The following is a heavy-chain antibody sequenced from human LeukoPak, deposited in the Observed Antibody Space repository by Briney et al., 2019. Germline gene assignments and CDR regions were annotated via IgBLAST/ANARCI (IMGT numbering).Heavy chain of an antibody. Sequence: GGSLRLSCAASGFTFSSYEMNWVRQAPGKGLEWVSYISSSGSTIYYADSVKGRFTISRDNSKNTLYLQMNSLRAEDTAVYYCAKLGEGGYSYDYLPYYFDYWGQGTLVTVSS. CDR3: AKLGEGGYSYDYLPYYFDY. J-gene: IGHJ4*02. CDR1: GFTFSSYE. D-gene: IGHD5-18*01. V-gene: IGHV3-48*03. CDR2: ISSSGSTI.